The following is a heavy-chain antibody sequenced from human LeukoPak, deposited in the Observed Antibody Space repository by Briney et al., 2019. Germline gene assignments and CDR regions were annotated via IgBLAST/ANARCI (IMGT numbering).Heavy chain of an antibody. Sequence: PSENLSLNCAVYGVSFSGYYWSWIRQPPGKGLEWIGEINHSGRTNYHPSLKSRFTISVDTSKNQFSLKLSSVTAADTAVDYCSRNSYCSGGSCYGPSAFDIWGQGTMVTVSS. CDR2: INHSGRT. CDR3: SRNSYCSGGSCYGPSAFDI. J-gene: IGHJ3*02. CDR1: GVSFSGYY. V-gene: IGHV4-34*01. D-gene: IGHD2-15*01.